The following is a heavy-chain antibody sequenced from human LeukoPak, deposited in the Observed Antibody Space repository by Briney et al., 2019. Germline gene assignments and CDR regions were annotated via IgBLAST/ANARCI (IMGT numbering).Heavy chain of an antibody. CDR2: IYSGGST. Sequence: GGSLRLSCAASGFTVNSNYMSWVRQAPGKGLEWVSVIYSGGSTYYADSVKGRFTISRDNSKNTLYLQMNSLRAEDTAVYYCASTRLADTAMVPPYYYYGMDVWGQGTTVTVSS. J-gene: IGHJ6*02. V-gene: IGHV3-53*01. CDR3: ASTRLADTAMVPPYYYYGMDV. CDR1: GFTVNSNY. D-gene: IGHD5-18*01.